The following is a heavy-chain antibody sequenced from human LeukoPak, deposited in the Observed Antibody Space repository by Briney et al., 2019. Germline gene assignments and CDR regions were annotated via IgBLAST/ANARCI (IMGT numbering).Heavy chain of an antibody. J-gene: IGHJ4*02. CDR3: ARDPAGSWYSWCERFDY. V-gene: IGHV3-66*01. CDR1: EFSLHSNY. D-gene: IGHD2-15*01. CDR2: IYSGGST. Sequence: CGALRLPCPASEFSLHSNYLTWVRPAPGKGLEGVSLIYSGGSTYYADSVKGRFTISRDNSKNTLYLQMNSLRAEDAAVYYCARDPAGSWYSWCERFDYWGQGTLATVSS.